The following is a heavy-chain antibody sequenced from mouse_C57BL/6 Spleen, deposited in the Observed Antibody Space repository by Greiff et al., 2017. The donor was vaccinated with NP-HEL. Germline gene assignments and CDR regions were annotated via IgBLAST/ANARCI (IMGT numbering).Heavy chain of an antibody. Sequence: EVKLQESVAELVRPGASVKLSCTASGFNIKNTYMHWVKQRPEQGLEWIGRIDPANGNTKYAPKFQGKATITADTSSNTAYLQLSSLTSEDTAIYYCAGYYYGSSYPSFGYWGQGTTLTVSS. CDR3: AGYYYGSSYPSFGY. D-gene: IGHD1-1*01. V-gene: IGHV14-3*01. J-gene: IGHJ2*01. CDR1: GFNIKNTY. CDR2: IDPANGNT.